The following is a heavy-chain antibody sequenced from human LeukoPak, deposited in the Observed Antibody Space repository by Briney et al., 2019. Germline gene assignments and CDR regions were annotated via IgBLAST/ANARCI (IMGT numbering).Heavy chain of an antibody. V-gene: IGHV3-7*04. J-gene: IGHJ4*02. CDR1: GFIFSSYW. CDR2: IKEDGSEK. D-gene: IGHD7-27*01. Sequence: GGSLRLSCAASGFIFSSYWMIWVRQAPEKGLEWVATIKEDGSEKYYGGSVKGRFTISRDNAKNSLYLQMNSLRGEDTAVYHCARNWGYFDYWGQGTLVTVSS. CDR3: ARNWGYFDY.